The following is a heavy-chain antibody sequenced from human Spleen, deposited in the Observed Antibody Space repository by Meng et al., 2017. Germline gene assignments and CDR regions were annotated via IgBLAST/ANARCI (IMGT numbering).Heavy chain of an antibody. J-gene: IGHJ4*02. D-gene: IGHD2-2*01. V-gene: IGHV4-61*01. Sequence: GQLHESGPGLVRPSETLSLTCTVSGGSVSSGSYYWSWIRQPPGKGLEWIGYIYYSGSTNYNPSLKSRVTISVDTSKNQFSLKLSSVTAADTAVYYCAASQGADYWGQGTLVTVSS. CDR2: IYYSGST. CDR1: GGSVSSGSYY. CDR3: AASQGADY.